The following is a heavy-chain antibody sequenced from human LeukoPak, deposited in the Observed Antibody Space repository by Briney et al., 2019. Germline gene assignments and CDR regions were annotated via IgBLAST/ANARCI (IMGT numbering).Heavy chain of an antibody. CDR1: GYTFTTYD. CDR2: ISGNNGKT. J-gene: IGHJ3*02. V-gene: IGHV1-18*01. D-gene: IGHD3-10*01. CDR3: ARRWGSGIRGAFDI. Sequence: ASVKVSCKASGYTFTTYDISWVRQATGQGLEWMGWISGNNGKTNYAKKFQVRVTMTTDTSTSTTYMELRSLRSDDTAIYYCARRWGSGIRGAFDIWRQGTMVTVSS.